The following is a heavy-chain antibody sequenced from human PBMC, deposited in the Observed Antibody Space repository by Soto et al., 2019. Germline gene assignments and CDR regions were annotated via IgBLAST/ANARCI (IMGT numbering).Heavy chain of an antibody. Sequence: PGGSLRLSCAASGFTFSSYAMHWVRQAPGKGLEYVSAISNNGSSTYYADSVKGRFTISRDNSKNTLYLQMNSLRAEDTAVYYCAKVRRRTPIVVVPAAIDYWGQGTLVTVSS. CDR2: ISNNGSST. CDR1: GFTFSSYA. D-gene: IGHD2-2*02. J-gene: IGHJ4*02. V-gene: IGHV3-64*04. CDR3: AKVRRRTPIVVVPAAIDY.